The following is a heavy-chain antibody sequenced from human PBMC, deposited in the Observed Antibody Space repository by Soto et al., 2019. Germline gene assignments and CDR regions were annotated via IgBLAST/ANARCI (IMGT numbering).Heavy chain of an antibody. Sequence: QVHLVQSGAEVKKPGSSVKVSCKTSGGSFNNYSVSLVRQAPGQGLEWMGGIIPNFDTPNYAQKFQDRVTIIADESTSTVYMEMRSLRSNDTDVYYCAVAMVREILIFESSGMHVWGQGTTVIVSS. CDR1: GGSFNNYS. CDR3: AVAMVREILIFESSGMHV. V-gene: IGHV1-69*01. D-gene: IGHD3-10*01. J-gene: IGHJ6*02. CDR2: IIPNFDTP.